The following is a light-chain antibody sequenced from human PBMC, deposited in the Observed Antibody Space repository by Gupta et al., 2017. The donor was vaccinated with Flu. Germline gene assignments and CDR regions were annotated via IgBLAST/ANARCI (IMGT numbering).Light chain of an antibody. V-gene: IGLV2-14*01. Sequence: SITISCTGTSSDVGGYNYVYWYQQHPGKAPKLMIYEVSKRPAGVSNRFSGSKSGNTASLTISGRQAEDEADYYCSSYTSSSTLVFGGGTKLTVL. J-gene: IGLJ2*01. CDR3: SSYTSSSTLV. CDR1: SSDVGGYNY. CDR2: EVS.